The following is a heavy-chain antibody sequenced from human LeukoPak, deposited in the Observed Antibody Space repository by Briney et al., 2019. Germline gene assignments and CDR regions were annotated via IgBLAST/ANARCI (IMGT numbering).Heavy chain of an antibody. D-gene: IGHD3-10*01. J-gene: IGHJ5*02. CDR2: INHSGST. CDR3: ARESLTMVRVCDP. CDR1: TGSFSVYY. Sequence: PSETLSLTCAVSTGSFSVYYWSWIRQPPGKGLEWIGEINHSGSTNYNPSLKSRVSISVDPSKNQFSLNLASVTAADTAVYYCARESLTMVRVCDPWGQRTLVTVSS. V-gene: IGHV4-34*01.